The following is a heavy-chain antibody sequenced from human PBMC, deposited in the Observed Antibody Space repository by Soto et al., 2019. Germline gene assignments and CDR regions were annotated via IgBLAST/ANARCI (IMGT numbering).Heavy chain of an antibody. CDR3: AREGELHDYYYYGMAV. CDR1: GGTFSSYA. CDR2: IIPIFGTA. J-gene: IGHJ6*02. Sequence: SVKVSCKASGGTFSSYAISWVRQAPGQGLEWMGGIIPIFGTANYAQKFQGRVTITADKSTSTAYMELSSLRSEDTAVYYCAREGELHDYYYYGMAVWGQGTTVTVSS. V-gene: IGHV1-69*06. D-gene: IGHD1-7*01.